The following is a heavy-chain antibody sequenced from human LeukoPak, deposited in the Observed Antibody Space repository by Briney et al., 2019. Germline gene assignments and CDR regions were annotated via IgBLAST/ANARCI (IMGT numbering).Heavy chain of an antibody. D-gene: IGHD3-22*01. CDR2: ISGSGGGT. CDR1: GFTFSSYA. Sequence: GGSLRLSCAASGFTFSSYAMSWVRQAPGKGLEWVSAISGSGGGTYYADSVKGRFTISRDNSKNTLYLQMNSLRAEDTAVYYCAKVPAPPHYYDSIGYNYWGQGTLVTVSS. V-gene: IGHV3-23*01. J-gene: IGHJ4*02. CDR3: AKVPAPPHYYDSIGYNY.